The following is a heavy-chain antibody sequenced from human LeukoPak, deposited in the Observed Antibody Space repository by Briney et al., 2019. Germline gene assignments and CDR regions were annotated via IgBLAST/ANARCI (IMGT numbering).Heavy chain of an antibody. CDR3: AREEDSGSHYAWFDP. J-gene: IGHJ5*02. V-gene: IGHV1-69*04. CDR2: IIPILGIA. CDR1: GGTFSSYT. D-gene: IGHD1-26*01. Sequence: SVKVSCKASGGTFSSYTISWVRQAPGQGLEWMGRIIPILGIANYAQKFQGRVTITADKSTSTAYMELSSLRSEDTAVYYCAREEDSGSHYAWFDPWGQGTLVTVSS.